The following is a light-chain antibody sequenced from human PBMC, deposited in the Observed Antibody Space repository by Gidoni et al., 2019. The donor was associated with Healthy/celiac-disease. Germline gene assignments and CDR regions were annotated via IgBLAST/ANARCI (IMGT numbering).Light chain of an antibody. CDR3: QSYDSSLSGYV. Sequence: QSVLTQPPSVSEAPGQMVTISCTGSSSNIGAGYDVHWYQQLPGTAHKLLIYGNSNRPSGVPDRFSGSKSGTSASLDITGLQAEDEADYYCQSYDSSLSGYVFGTGTKVTVL. V-gene: IGLV1-40*01. CDR1: SSNIGAGYD. J-gene: IGLJ1*01. CDR2: GNS.